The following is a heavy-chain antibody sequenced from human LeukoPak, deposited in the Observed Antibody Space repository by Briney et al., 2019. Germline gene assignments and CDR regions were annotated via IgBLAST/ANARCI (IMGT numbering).Heavy chain of an antibody. Sequence: GASVKVSCKASGYTFTSYGISWVQQAPGQGLEWMGWISTYKNNTNYAQKLQGRVTMTTDTSTSTAYMELRSLRSDDTAVYYCARDPGSYRSDYWGQGTLVTVSS. V-gene: IGHV1-18*01. J-gene: IGHJ4*02. CDR1: GYTFTSYG. CDR3: ARDPGSYRSDY. CDR2: ISTYKNNT. D-gene: IGHD3-16*02.